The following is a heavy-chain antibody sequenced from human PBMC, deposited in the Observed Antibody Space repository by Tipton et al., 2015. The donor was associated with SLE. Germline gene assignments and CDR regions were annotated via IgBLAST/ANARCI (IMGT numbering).Heavy chain of an antibody. J-gene: IGHJ3*02. Sequence: TLSLTCTVSGGSISSSSHYWGWIRQPPGMRLEWIGTIYYIGSASYNPSLKSRVTISVDTSKNQFSLRLTSVTAADTAVYYCARGGQQLVPGTFDIWGQGTMVPVSS. D-gene: IGHD6-13*01. CDR3: ARGGQQLVPGTFDI. CDR2: IYYIGSA. V-gene: IGHV4-39*01. CDR1: GGSISSSSHY.